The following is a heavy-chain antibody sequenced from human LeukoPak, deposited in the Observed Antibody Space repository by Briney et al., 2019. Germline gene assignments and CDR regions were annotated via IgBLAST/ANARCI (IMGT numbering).Heavy chain of an antibody. CDR1: GGSITSSY. CDR2: ISNSGST. CDR3: ARAQNDGFSSGYSGGFYYMDV. J-gene: IGHJ6*03. V-gene: IGHV4-59*01. Sequence: SETLSLTCTVSGGSITSSYWTWIRQSPGKGLEWIGYISNSGSTNYNPSLKSRVTISLGMSKNQISLDLTSVTAGDRAVYYCARAQNDGFSSGYSGGFYYMDVWGKGTTVSVSS. D-gene: IGHD3-3*01.